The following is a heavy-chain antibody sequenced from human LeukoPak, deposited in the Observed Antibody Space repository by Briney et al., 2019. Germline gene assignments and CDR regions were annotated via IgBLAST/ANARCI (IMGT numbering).Heavy chain of an antibody. CDR2: ISGSGGST. Sequence: GRSLRLSCAASGFTFSSYAMSWVRQAPGKGLEWVSAISGSGGSTYYADSVKGRFTISRDNSKNTLYLQMNSLRAEDTAVYYCAKGPIWFGELSLFDYWGQGTLVTVSS. CDR3: AKGPIWFGELSLFDY. D-gene: IGHD3-10*01. J-gene: IGHJ4*02. CDR1: GFTFSSYA. V-gene: IGHV3-23*01.